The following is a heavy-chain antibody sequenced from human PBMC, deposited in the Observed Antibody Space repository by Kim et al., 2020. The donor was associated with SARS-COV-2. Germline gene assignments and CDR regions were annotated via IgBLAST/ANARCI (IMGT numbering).Heavy chain of an antibody. V-gene: IGHV3-23*01. Sequence: GGSLRLSCAASEFPFSSYAMGWVRQAPGKGLEWVSSISGNSGATYYADSVKGRFTISRDNSKNILYLQMNSLRAEDTALYYCARGRGPNTSFLYYWGQGTLVTVSA. J-gene: IGHJ4*02. D-gene: IGHD2-2*01. CDR2: ISGNSGAT. CDR1: EFPFSSYA. CDR3: ARGRGPNTSFLYY.